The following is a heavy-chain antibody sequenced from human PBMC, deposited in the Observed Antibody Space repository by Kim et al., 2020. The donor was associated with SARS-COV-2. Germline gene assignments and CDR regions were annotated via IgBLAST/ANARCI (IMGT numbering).Heavy chain of an antibody. CDR1: GFTVNSNS. J-gene: IGHJ4*02. Sequence: GGSLRLSCAASGFTVNSNSMTWVRQAPGKGLEWVSVIYRGGSTHYADSVKGRFTISRHNSKNTLFLQMNGLRPDDTAVYYCATDCGVDCPTLAYWGQGTLVTVSS. CDR3: ATDCGVDCPTLAY. V-gene: IGHV3-53*04. D-gene: IGHD2-21*02. CDR2: IYRGGST.